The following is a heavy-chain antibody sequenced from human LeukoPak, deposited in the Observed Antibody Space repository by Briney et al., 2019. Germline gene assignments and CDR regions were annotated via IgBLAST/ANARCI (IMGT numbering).Heavy chain of an antibody. CDR1: GYTFTSYY. CDR3: ARDGSAWLAGPSWFDP. Sequence: ASVKVSCKASGYTFTSYYMHWVRQAPGQGLEWMGIINPSGGSTSYAQKFQGRVTMTRDMSTSTVYMELSSLRSDDTAVYYCARDGSAWLAGPSWFDPWGQGTLVTVSS. V-gene: IGHV1-46*01. CDR2: INPSGGST. D-gene: IGHD3-22*01. J-gene: IGHJ5*02.